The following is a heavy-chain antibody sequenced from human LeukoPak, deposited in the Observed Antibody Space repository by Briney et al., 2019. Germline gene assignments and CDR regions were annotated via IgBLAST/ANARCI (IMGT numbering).Heavy chain of an antibody. V-gene: IGHV3-23*01. CDR2: ISGSGGTT. D-gene: IGHD5-24*01. CDR1: GFTFSNYA. Sequence: GGSLRLSCVASGFTFSNYAMTWVRQAPGKGLEWVSTISGSGGTTNYADSVKGRFTISRDSSKSTLYLQMNSLRAEDTAVYFCAKGGPQFFDYWGQGTLVTVSS. J-gene: IGHJ4*02. CDR3: AKGGPQFFDY.